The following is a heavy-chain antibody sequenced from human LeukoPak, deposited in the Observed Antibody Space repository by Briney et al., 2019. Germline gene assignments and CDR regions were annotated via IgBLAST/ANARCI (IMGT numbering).Heavy chain of an antibody. CDR1: GFTVSSNY. CDR2: IYSGGST. CDR3: ARAGLSGYGMDV. Sequence: GGSLRLSCAASGFTVSSNYMSWVRQAPGKGLEWVSVIYSGGSTYYADSVKGRFTISRDNSKNSLYLQMNSLRAEDTAVYYCARAGLSGYGMDVWGQGTTVTVSS. V-gene: IGHV3-66*01. J-gene: IGHJ6*02. D-gene: IGHD3-3*01.